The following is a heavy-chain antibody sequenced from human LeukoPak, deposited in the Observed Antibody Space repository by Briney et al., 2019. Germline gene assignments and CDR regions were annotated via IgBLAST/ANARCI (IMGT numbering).Heavy chain of an antibody. V-gene: IGHV1-18*01. CDR3: ARSYRSREFDY. Sequence: ASVTVSFTASGYTFTSYGISWVRPAPGQGLEWMGWISAYNGNTNYAQKFQGRVTMTTDTSTSTAYMELRNLRSDDTAVYYCARSYRSREFDYWGQGTLVTVSS. CDR2: ISAYNGNT. CDR1: GYTFTSYG. J-gene: IGHJ4*02. D-gene: IGHD3-16*02.